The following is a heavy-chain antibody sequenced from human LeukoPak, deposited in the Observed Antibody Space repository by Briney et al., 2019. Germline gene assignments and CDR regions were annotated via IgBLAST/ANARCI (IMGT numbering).Heavy chain of an antibody. V-gene: IGHV3-53*01. CDR2: IYSGGST. Sequence: GGSLRLSCAASGFTVSSNYMSWVRQAPGKGLEWVSVIYSGGSTYNADSVKGRFTISRDNAKNSLYLQMNSLRAEDTAVYYCARTNGYSGYVSYDYWGQGTLVTVSS. D-gene: IGHD5-12*01. CDR1: GFTVSSNY. CDR3: ARTNGYSGYVSYDY. J-gene: IGHJ4*02.